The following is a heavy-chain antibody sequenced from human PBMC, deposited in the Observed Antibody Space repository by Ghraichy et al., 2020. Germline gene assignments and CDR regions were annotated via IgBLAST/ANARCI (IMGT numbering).Heavy chain of an antibody. CDR3: ATSTNGVSYNL. J-gene: IGHJ4*02. Sequence: VKVSCRVSGDTFSGYDVIWVRQAPGQGLEWVGRISPVLGVPDYPQKFQGRVTITADKATSTANMDLSSLRADDTAVYYCATSTNGVSYNLWGQGTLVTVSS. V-gene: IGHV1-69*10. D-gene: IGHD2-8*01. CDR2: ISPVLGVP. CDR1: GDTFSGYD.